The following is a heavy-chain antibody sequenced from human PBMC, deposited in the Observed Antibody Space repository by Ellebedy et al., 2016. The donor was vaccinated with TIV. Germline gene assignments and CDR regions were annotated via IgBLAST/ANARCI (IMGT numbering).Heavy chain of an antibody. CDR1: AGTFSSYA. J-gene: IGHJ5*02. CDR3: ASMYSSSWYEAPDNWFDP. Sequence: AASVKISCKASAGTFSSYAISWVRQSPPQGLEWMGGIIPIFGTAKYAQKFQGRVTITADESTSTAYMELSSLRSEDTAVYYWASMYSSSWYEAPDNWFDPWGQGTLVTVSS. CDR2: IIPIFGTA. V-gene: IGHV1-69*13. D-gene: IGHD6-13*01.